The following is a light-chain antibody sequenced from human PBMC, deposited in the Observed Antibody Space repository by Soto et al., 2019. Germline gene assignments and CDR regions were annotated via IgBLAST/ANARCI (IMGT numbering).Light chain of an antibody. CDR2: LNSDGSH. J-gene: IGLJ2*01. V-gene: IGLV4-69*01. CDR1: SGHSSYA. Sequence: QPVLTQSPSASASLGASVKLTCTLSSGHSSYAIAWHQQQPEKGPQYLMKLNSDGSHSKGDGIPDRFSGSSSGAERYLTISSLQSEDEADYYCQTWGTGILVFGGGTQLTVL. CDR3: QTWGTGILV.